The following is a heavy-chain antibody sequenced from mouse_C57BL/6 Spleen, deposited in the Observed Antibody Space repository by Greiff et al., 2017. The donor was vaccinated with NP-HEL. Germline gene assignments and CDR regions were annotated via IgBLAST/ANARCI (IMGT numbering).Heavy chain of an antibody. CDR3: ARGYDYDEGAWFAY. V-gene: IGHV5-15*01. J-gene: IGHJ3*01. Sequence: EVQLVESGGGLVQPGGSLKLSCAASGFTFSDYGMAWVRQAPRKGPEWVAFISNLAYSIYYADTVTGRFTISRENAKNTLYLEMSSLRSEDTAMYYCARGYDYDEGAWFAYWGQGTLVTVSA. CDR1: GFTFSDYG. CDR2: ISNLAYSI. D-gene: IGHD2-4*01.